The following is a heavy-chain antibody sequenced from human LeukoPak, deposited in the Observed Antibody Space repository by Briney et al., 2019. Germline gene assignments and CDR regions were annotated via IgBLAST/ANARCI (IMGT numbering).Heavy chain of an antibody. Sequence: PGGSLRLSCAASGFTFSSYGMHWVRQAPGKGLEWVAVIWYDGSNKYYADSVEGRFTISRDNSKNTLYLQMNSLRAEDTAVYYCARDYRYYFDYWGQGTLVTVSS. CDR2: IWYDGSNK. J-gene: IGHJ4*02. D-gene: IGHD4-11*01. CDR3: ARDYRYYFDY. CDR1: GFTFSSYG. V-gene: IGHV3-33*01.